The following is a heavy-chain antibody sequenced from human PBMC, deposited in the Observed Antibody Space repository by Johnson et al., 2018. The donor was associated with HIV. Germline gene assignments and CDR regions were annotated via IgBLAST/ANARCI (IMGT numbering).Heavy chain of an antibody. CDR1: GFTFSSYA. CDR2: ISYDGSNK. Sequence: QVQLVESGGVAIQPGGSLRLSCAASGFTFSSYAMHWVRQAPGKGLEWVAVISYDGSNKYYADSVKGRFTISRDNSKNTLYLQMNSLRAEDTAVFYCAKIVATSDDVFDIWGQGTKVTVSS. V-gene: IGHV3-30-3*02. D-gene: IGHD5-12*01. J-gene: IGHJ3*02. CDR3: AKIVATSDDVFDI.